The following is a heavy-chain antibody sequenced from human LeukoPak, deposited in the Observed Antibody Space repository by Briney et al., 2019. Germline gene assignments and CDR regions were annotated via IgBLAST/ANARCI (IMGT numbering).Heavy chain of an antibody. J-gene: IGHJ4*02. CDR1: GFTFSSYA. D-gene: IGHD6-13*01. CDR3: ARAILAAAQSRISDY. CDR2: ISYDGSNK. Sequence: GGSLRLSCAASGFTFSSYAMHWVRQAPGKGLEWVAVISYDGSNKYYADSVKGRFTISRDNSKNTLYLQMNSLRAEDTAVYYCARAILAAAQSRISDYWGQGTLVTVSS. V-gene: IGHV3-30*04.